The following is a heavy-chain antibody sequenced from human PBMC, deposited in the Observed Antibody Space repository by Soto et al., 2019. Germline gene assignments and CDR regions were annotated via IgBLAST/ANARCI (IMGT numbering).Heavy chain of an antibody. CDR2: INPKSGET. V-gene: IGHV1-2*04. J-gene: IGHJ6*02. D-gene: IGHD2-21*02. CDR3: ARVNGDAPPRGMDV. CDR1: GYTFTDYY. Sequence: QVKLVQSGAEVKKPGASVKVSCKASGYTFTDYYMHWVRQAPGQGLEWMGRINPKSGETKYAEKFQAWVTMTRDTSISTAYMEVTRLRSDATAVYYCARVNGDAPPRGMDVWGQGTTVTVSS.